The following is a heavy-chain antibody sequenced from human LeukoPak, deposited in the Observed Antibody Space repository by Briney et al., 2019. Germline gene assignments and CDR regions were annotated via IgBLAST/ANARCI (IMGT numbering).Heavy chain of an antibody. CDR3: AREVYYDSSGYYRPYYFDY. V-gene: IGHV1-69*05. Sequence: SVKASCKASGGTFSSYAISWVRQAPGQGLEWMGRIIAIFGTANYAQKFQGRVTITTDESTSTAYMELSSLRSEDTAVYYCAREVYYDSSGYYRPYYFDYWGQGTLVTVSS. CDR2: IIAIFGTA. D-gene: IGHD3-22*01. J-gene: IGHJ4*02. CDR1: GGTFSSYA.